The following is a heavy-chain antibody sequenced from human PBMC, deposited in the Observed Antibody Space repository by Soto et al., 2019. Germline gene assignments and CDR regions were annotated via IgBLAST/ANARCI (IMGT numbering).Heavy chain of an antibody. CDR3: ASYDYVWGSYRY. V-gene: IGHV3-48*03. CDR2: ISSSGSTI. D-gene: IGHD3-16*02. Sequence: PGGSLRLSCAASGFTFSSYEMNWVRQAPGKGLEWVSYISSSGSTIYYADSVKGRFTISRDNAKNSLYLQMNSLRAEGTAVYYCASYDYVWGSYRYWGQGTLVTVSS. J-gene: IGHJ4*02. CDR1: GFTFSSYE.